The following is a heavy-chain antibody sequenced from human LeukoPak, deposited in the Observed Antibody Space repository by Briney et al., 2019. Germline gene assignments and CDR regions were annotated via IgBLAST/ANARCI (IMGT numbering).Heavy chain of an antibody. CDR1: GFTFSSCA. Sequence: GGSLRLSCAASGFTFSSCAMSWVRQAPGKGLEWVSAISGSGGSTYYADSVKGRFTISRDNSKNTLYLQMNSLRAEDTAVYYCAKGRYYYDSSGSWFDPWGQGTLVTVSS. V-gene: IGHV3-23*01. CDR3: AKGRYYYDSSGSWFDP. CDR2: ISGSGGST. D-gene: IGHD3-22*01. J-gene: IGHJ5*02.